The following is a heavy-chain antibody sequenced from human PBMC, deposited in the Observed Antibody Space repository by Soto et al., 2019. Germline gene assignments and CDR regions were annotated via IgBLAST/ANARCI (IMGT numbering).Heavy chain of an antibody. D-gene: IGHD4-17*01. CDR1: GFTFSSYW. CDR2: IKQDGSEK. CDR3: ARDLASTTIPNY. J-gene: IGHJ4*02. Sequence: EVQLVESGGGLVQPGGSLRLSCAAPGFTFSSYWMSWVRQAPGKGLEWVANIKQDGSEKYYVDSVKGRFTISRDNAKNSLYLQMNSLRAKDTAVYYCARDLASTTIPNYWGQGTLVTVSS. V-gene: IGHV3-7*04.